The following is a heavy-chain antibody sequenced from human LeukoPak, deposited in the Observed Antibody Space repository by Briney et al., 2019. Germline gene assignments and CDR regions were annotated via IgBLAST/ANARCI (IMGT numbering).Heavy chain of an antibody. CDR1: GLTFSDYY. J-gene: IGHJ4*02. CDR2: ISISGSTI. D-gene: IGHD3-22*01. Sequence: GGSLRLSCAAFGLTFSDYYTSWLRQALGKGLVLVSYISISGSTIYYAYSVMGRFTISRDNAKISLYRQMNILRAEDTAVYYRARDPPFYYDSRGYIVHWGLGTLVTVSS. CDR3: ARDPPFYYDSRGYIVH. V-gene: IGHV3-11*01.